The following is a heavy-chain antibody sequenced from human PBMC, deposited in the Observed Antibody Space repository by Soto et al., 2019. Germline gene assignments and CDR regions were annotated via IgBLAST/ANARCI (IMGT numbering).Heavy chain of an antibody. CDR2: ISGGSGGTI. Sequence: QAQLVETGGGLVKPGTSLRLSCAASGFTFSDHYMSWIRQAPGKGLEWVSYISGGSGGTIFYTDSVKGRFTISRDNAKNSLYLQMNSLRADDTAIDFCARVGGWYAALYWGQGILVTVSS. V-gene: IGHV3-11*01. CDR3: ARVGGWYAALY. D-gene: IGHD6-19*01. J-gene: IGHJ4*02. CDR1: GFTFSDHY.